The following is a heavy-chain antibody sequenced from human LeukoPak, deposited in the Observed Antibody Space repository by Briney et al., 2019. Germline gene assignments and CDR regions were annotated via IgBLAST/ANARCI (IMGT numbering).Heavy chain of an antibody. D-gene: IGHD3-16*01. Sequence: GGSLRLSCAASGFAFSTYWMHWVRQAPGKGLVWVSRIKSDGSSTTYADFVKGRFTVSRDNAKNTLYLQMRSRRADDTAMYFCVRCGGRGSMGEECWGQGTLVTVSS. J-gene: IGHJ4*02. CDR2: IKSDGSST. CDR1: GFAFSTYW. CDR3: VRCGGRGSMGEEC. V-gene: IGHV3-74*03.